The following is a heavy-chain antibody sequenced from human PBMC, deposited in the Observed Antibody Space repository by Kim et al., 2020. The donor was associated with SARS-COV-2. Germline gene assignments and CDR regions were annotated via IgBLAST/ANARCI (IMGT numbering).Heavy chain of an antibody. J-gene: IGHJ5*02. CDR1: GGSISSYY. CDR2: IYYSGST. D-gene: IGHD3-10*01. CDR3: ERHLGFTMVRGVIGGWFDP. V-gene: IGHV4-59*08. Sequence: SQTLSLTCTVSGGSISSYYWSWIRQPPGKGLEWIGDIYYSGSTNYNPSLKSRVTISVDTSKNQFSLKLSSVTAADTAVYYCERHLGFTMVRGVIGGWFDPWGQGTLVTVSS.